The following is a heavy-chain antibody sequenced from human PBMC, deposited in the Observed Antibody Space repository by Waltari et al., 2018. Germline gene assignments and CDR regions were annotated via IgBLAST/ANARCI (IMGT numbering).Heavy chain of an antibody. D-gene: IGHD3-10*01. V-gene: IGHV1-69*12. Sequence: QVQLVQSGAEVKKPGSSVKVSCKASGGTFSSYAISWVRQAPGQGLEWMGGINPICGTATYDQKFQGRVTITADESTSTAYMELISLRSEDTAVYYCARDAMVRGVIGVFDYWGQGTLVTVSS. J-gene: IGHJ4*02. CDR1: GGTFSSYA. CDR3: ARDAMVRGVIGVFDY. CDR2: INPICGTA.